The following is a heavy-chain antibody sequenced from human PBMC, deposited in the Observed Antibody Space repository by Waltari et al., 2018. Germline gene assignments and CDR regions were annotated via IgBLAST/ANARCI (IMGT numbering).Heavy chain of an antibody. Sequence: EVQLVESGGGLVQPGGSLRLSCAASGFTFNAYAMTWVRQAPGKGLEWVSSVSGSVSNTYYVDSVKGRFTISRDNSKDTLFLQMNSLTAEDTAIYYCSKDDRGYYKSSDDWGQGTLVTVSS. D-gene: IGHD3-22*01. CDR2: VSGSVSNT. V-gene: IGHV3-23*04. CDR1: GFTFNAYA. CDR3: SKDDRGYYKSSDD. J-gene: IGHJ4*02.